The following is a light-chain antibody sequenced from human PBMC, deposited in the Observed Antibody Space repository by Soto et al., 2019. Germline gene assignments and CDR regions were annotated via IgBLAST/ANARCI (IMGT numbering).Light chain of an antibody. CDR3: HQYHSSSST. Sequence: DIQMTQSPSTLSASVGDRVTITCRASQSVTHWLAWYQQRPGEAPKLLIYDASTLERGVPSRFSGSGSGTAITLTISSLEVDEFATYYCHQYHSSSSTFGQGTKVEIK. CDR2: DAS. CDR1: QSVTHW. J-gene: IGKJ1*01. V-gene: IGKV1-5*01.